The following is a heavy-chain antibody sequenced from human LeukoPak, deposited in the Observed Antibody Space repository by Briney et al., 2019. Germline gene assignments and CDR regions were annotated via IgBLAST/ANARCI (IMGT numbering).Heavy chain of an antibody. Sequence: GGSLRLSCVVSGFTVSSNYMSWVRQAPGKGLEWVSVIYSGGSTYYADSVKGRFTISRDNSKNTLYLQMNSLRAEDTAVYYCASSPKLWYYFDYWGQGTLVTVSS. D-gene: IGHD2/OR15-2a*01. CDR2: IYSGGST. CDR3: ASSPKLWYYFDY. J-gene: IGHJ4*02. CDR1: GFTVSSNY. V-gene: IGHV3-66*01.